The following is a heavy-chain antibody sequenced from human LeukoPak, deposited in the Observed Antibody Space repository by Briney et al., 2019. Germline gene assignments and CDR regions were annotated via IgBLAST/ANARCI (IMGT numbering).Heavy chain of an antibody. J-gene: IGHJ5*02. CDR1: GYSFSNYW. D-gene: IGHD3-3*01. Sequence: GESLKISCKGSGYSFSNYWIGWARQMPGKGLEWMGIIYPDDSDTRYSPSFQGQVTISVDKSTSTAYLQWSSLKASDTAIYYCARRYGAATIYRFDPWGQGTLVTVSS. CDR2: IYPDDSDT. V-gene: IGHV5-51*01. CDR3: ARRYGAATIYRFDP.